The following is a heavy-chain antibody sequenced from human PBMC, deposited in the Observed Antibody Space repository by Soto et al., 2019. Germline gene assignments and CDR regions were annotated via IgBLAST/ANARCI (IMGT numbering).Heavy chain of an antibody. Sequence: EVPLLDSGGGLVQPGGSLRLSCAASGFTFSTYAMSWVRQAPGKGLEWVSTITGSGSSTYYADSVKGRFTISRDNXKNTLSLQMNSLRAEDTAVYYCAKDLYGDYGGVDYWGQGTLVTVSS. J-gene: IGHJ4*02. V-gene: IGHV3-23*01. CDR2: ITGSGSST. CDR3: AKDLYGDYGGVDY. CDR1: GFTFSTYA. D-gene: IGHD4-17*01.